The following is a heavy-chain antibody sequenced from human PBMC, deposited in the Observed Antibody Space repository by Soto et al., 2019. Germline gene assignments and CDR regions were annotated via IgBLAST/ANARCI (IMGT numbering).Heavy chain of an antibody. Sequence: SETLSLTCTVSGGSVSGGSYYWTWIRQPPGKGLEWIGYIYYSGSTTYNPSLKSRVTISIDTSKNQFSLKLTSATAADTAVYYCARDIRGYSRAFDYWGQVALVTVSS. D-gene: IGHD5-18*01. V-gene: IGHV4-61*01. J-gene: IGHJ4*02. CDR2: IYYSGST. CDR1: GGSVSGGSYY. CDR3: ARDIRGYSRAFDY.